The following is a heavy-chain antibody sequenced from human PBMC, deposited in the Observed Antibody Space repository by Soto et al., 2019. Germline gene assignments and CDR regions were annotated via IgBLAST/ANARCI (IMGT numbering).Heavy chain of an antibody. CDR2: ISGYNGDT. CDR1: GYTFTRYG. V-gene: IGHV1-18*01. Sequence: QGHLVQSEAEVKKSGASVKVSCKASGYTFTRYGISWVRQAPGQGLEWMGWISGYNGDTNYAQKFQGRVSMTIDTSTTTAYMELRSLTSDETAVYYCAKNGQPPYYYYGLDVWGQGTKVTVSS. J-gene: IGHJ6*02. D-gene: IGHD2-8*01. CDR3: AKNGQPPYYYYGLDV.